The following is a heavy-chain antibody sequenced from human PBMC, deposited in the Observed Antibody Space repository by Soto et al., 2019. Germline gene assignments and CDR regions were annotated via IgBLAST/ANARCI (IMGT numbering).Heavy chain of an antibody. J-gene: IGHJ4*02. V-gene: IGHV3-15*07. Sequence: EVQLVESGGGLVKPGGSLRLSCVASGLTFSNAWMNWVRQVPGKGLEWVGRIRSQTAGGTTDYTAPVNGRFSISRDDSKNTLYLQMNSLKTEDTAVYYCATAPGYWGSAPLAYWGQGTLVTVSS. CDR3: ATAPGYWGSAPLAY. D-gene: IGHD2-8*02. CDR1: GLTFSNAW. CDR2: IRSQTAGGTT.